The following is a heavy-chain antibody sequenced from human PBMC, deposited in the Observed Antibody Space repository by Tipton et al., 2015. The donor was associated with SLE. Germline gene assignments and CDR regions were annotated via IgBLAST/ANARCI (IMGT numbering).Heavy chain of an antibody. Sequence: TLSLTCNVSGGSIDTYYWSWIRQPPGKGLEWIGYVYHYENPTYNPSLRGRVLMSVATSKNQVSLNLSSATAADTAVYYCARDQVGVGDFDYWGQGALVTVSS. D-gene: IGHD3-16*01. CDR1: GGSIDTYY. J-gene: IGHJ4*02. V-gene: IGHV4-59*01. CDR2: VYHYENP. CDR3: ARDQVGVGDFDY.